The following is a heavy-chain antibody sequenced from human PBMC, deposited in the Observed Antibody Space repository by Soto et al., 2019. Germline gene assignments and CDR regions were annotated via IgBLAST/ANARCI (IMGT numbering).Heavy chain of an antibody. D-gene: IGHD1-26*01. Sequence: ASVKVSCKASGYTFTGHYVHWVRQAPEQGPEWMGEIGPESGATRYAQRFQGRVTMTRDMSITTVYMELNNLSPDDTAVYYCGRGRSGQIVVFYWGQGTPVTVSS. J-gene: IGHJ4*02. CDR1: GYTFTGHY. CDR2: IGPESGAT. V-gene: IGHV1-2*02. CDR3: GRGRSGQIVVFY.